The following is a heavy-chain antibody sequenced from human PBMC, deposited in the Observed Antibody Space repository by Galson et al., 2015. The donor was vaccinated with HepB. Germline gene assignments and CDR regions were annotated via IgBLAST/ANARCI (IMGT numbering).Heavy chain of an antibody. CDR3: VRGAPIYSHLLY. Sequence: SLRLSCAPSGFTFSNDWMTWVRHVPGKGLEWVSRIKRDGTEINYADFVKGRFTISRDNGKNTLYLQMNNLRGEDTAVYYCVRGAPIYSHLLYWGQGTLVTVSS. J-gene: IGHJ4*02. V-gene: IGHV3-74*01. CDR1: GFTFSNDW. D-gene: IGHD4-11*01. CDR2: IKRDGTEI.